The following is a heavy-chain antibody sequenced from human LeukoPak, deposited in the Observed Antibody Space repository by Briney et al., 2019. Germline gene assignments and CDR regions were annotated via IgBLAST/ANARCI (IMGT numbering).Heavy chain of an antibody. V-gene: IGHV1-69*05. J-gene: IGHJ4*02. Sequence: SVNVSCKASGRTFSSYAISWVRQAPGQGLEWMGSIIPIFGTANYAQKLEGRVTITTDEYTSTAYMELSSLGSEDTAVYYCATHGAELRLYYFDYWGQGTLVTVSS. CDR1: GRTFSSYA. CDR3: ATHGAELRLYYFDY. D-gene: IGHD5-18*01. CDR2: IIPIFGTA.